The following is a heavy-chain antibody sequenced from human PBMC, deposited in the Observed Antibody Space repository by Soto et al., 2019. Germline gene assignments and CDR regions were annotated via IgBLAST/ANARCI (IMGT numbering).Heavy chain of an antibody. D-gene: IGHD5-12*01. Sequence: QVQLVQSGAEVKKPGASVKVSCKASGYSFTSLYMHWVRQAPGQGLEWMGIINPTGDRTNYAQKFQSRVTMTRDTSTSTVYMELSSLRSEDTAVYYYASRRDGYNRRNWYFDLWGRGTLVIVSS. CDR2: INPTGDRT. CDR1: GYSFTSLY. V-gene: IGHV1-46*01. J-gene: IGHJ2*01. CDR3: ASRRDGYNRRNWYFDL.